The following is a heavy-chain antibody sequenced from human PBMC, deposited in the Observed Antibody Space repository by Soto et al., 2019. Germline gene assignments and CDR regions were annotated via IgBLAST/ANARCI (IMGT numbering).Heavy chain of an antibody. D-gene: IGHD6-19*01. V-gene: IGHV3-23*01. Sequence: GGSLRLSCAASGFTFSSYAMSWVRQAPGKGLEWVSAISDSGGSTYYADSVKGRFTISRDNSKNTLYLQMNSLRAEDTAVYYCAIFRIAVAGFDYRGQGPLVTVSS. CDR2: ISDSGGST. J-gene: IGHJ4*02. CDR1: GFTFSSYA. CDR3: AIFRIAVAGFDY.